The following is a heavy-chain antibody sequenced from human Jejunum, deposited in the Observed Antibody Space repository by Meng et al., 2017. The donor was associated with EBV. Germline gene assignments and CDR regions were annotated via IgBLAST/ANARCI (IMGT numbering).Heavy chain of an antibody. CDR3: AKSNDYSLNS. D-gene: IGHD4-11*01. Sequence: QVQLQESGPGLVKPSGTLSLTCAVSGDSTSSSHWWSCVRQPPGKGLEWIGDMHPGGSTNYNPSLKSRVTISVDNSKNQFSLKLTSVTAADTAVYYCAKSNDYSLNSWGQGTLVTVSS. CDR1: GDSTSSSHW. CDR2: MHPGGST. J-gene: IGHJ4*02. V-gene: IGHV4-4*02.